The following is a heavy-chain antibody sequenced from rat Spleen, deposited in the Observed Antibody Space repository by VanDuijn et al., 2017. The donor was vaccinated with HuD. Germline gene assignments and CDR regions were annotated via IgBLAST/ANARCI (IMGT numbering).Heavy chain of an antibody. Sequence: EVQLVGSGGGSVQPGRSMKLSCAASGFTVSDYYMAWVRQAPKKGLEWVASISPSGGSTYYRDSVKGRFTISRDNAKSTLYLQMNSLRSEDTATYYCTRTLYSDGSYDGFDYWGQGVMVTVSS. CDR2: ISPSGGST. J-gene: IGHJ2*01. V-gene: IGHV5-25*01. CDR3: TRTLYSDGSYDGFDY. CDR1: GFTVSDYY. D-gene: IGHD1-12*02.